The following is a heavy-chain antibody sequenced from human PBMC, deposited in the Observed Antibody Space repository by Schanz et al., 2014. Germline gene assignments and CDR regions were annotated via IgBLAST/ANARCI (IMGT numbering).Heavy chain of an antibody. V-gene: IGHV3-74*02. CDR3: ARKMKLGVYGGKGHDSLDI. CDR1: GFTFSNYW. CDR2: INGDGSRT. D-gene: IGHD4-17*01. Sequence: DVQLLESGGGLVQPGGSLRLSCAASGFTFSNYWMHWVRQAPGKGLVWVSRINGDGSRTAYADSVTGRFTISRDNAKNTLYLQMNTLRAEDTAVYYCARKMKLGVYGGKGHDSLDIWGQGTMVTVSS. J-gene: IGHJ3*02.